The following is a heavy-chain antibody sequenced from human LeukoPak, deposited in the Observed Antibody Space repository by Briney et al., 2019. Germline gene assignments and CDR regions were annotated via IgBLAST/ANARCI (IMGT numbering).Heavy chain of an antibody. CDR2: ITGGGAFT. J-gene: IGHJ4*02. V-gene: IGHV3-23*01. Sequence: PGGSLRLSCAASGITFIKYSMTWVRQAPGKGLEWVSAITGGGAFTDYADSVKGRFTISRDNSKNTLYLQMNSLRAEDTGVYYCAKRSAESSGYFDYWGQGTLVTVSS. D-gene: IGHD6-19*01. CDR3: AKRSAESSGYFDY. CDR1: GITFIKYS.